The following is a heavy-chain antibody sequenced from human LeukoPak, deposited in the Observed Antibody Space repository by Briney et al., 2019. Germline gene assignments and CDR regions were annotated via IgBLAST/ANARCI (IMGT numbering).Heavy chain of an antibody. J-gene: IGHJ4*02. CDR3: ARVTGRFPVIFDY. CDR2: IYYSGST. V-gene: IGHV4-59*01. CDR1: GGSISSYY. D-gene: IGHD3-9*01. Sequence: AETLSLTCTVSGGSISSYYWSWIRQPPGKGLEWIGYIYYSGSTNYNPSLKSRVTISVDTSKNQFSLKLSSVTAADTAVYYCARVTGRFPVIFDYWGQGTLVTVSS.